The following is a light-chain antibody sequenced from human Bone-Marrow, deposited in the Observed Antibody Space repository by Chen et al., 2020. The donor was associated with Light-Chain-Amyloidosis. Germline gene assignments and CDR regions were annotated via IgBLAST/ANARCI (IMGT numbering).Light chain of an antibody. CDR2: DDS. J-gene: IGLJ3*02. CDR3: QVWDRSSDRPV. CDR1: KIGSTS. V-gene: IGLV3-21*02. Sequence: SYVLTQPSSVSVAPGQTATLACGGNKIGSTSVHWYQQTPGPAPLLVVYDDSDRPSGIPERLSGSNCGNTATLTISRVEAGDEADYYCQVWDRSSDRPVFGGGTKLTVL.